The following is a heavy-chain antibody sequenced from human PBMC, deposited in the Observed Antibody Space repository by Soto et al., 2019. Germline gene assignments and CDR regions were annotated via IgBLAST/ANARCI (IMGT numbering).Heavy chain of an antibody. D-gene: IGHD1-1*01. CDR1: GYTLTNYG. CDR3: VRDWQLSP. Sequence: QVQLVQSGDEVKKTGASVKVSCRASGYTLTNYGISWVRQAPGQGLFWMGWISGHNANTIYAQNVQGRLTLTIDTSTNTAYMELMSLKIDDTAMYYCVRDWQLSPWGQGTLVTVSS. J-gene: IGHJ5*02. CDR2: ISGHNANT. V-gene: IGHV1-18*01.